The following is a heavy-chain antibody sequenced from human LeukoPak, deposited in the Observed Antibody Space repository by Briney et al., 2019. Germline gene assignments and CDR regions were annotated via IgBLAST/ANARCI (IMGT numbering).Heavy chain of an antibody. V-gene: IGHV3-21*01. Sequence: PGGSLGLSCAASGFTFSSYSMNWVRQAPGKGLEWVSSISSSSSYIYYADSVKGRFTISRDNAKNSLYLQMNSLRAEDTAVYYCAKFSYIGYDYVWGIYRPYYFDYWGRGTLVTASS. CDR3: AKFSYIGYDYVWGIYRPYYFDY. D-gene: IGHD3-16*02. CDR1: GFTFSSYS. CDR2: ISSSSSYI. J-gene: IGHJ4*02.